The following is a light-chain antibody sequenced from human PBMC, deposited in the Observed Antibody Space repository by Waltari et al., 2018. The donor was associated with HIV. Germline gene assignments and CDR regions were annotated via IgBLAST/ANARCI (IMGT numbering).Light chain of an antibody. V-gene: IGLV2-8*01. Sequence: QSALTQPPSASGSPGQSVTISCTGTSNKVGGYNYVSWYQQHPGKAPKLMIYELSKPPSGVPDRFSCSKSGNPASLTVSRRQAEDEADYYCSSYAGSNNLVFGGGTKLTVL. CDR3: SSYAGSNNLV. CDR2: ELS. J-gene: IGLJ3*02. CDR1: SNKVGGYNY.